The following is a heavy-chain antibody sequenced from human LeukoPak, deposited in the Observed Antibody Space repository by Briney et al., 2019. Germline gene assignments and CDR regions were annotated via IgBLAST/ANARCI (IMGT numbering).Heavy chain of an antibody. Sequence: SETLSLTCAVYGGSFSGYYWSWIRQPPGKGLEWIGEINHSGSTNYNPSLKSRVTTSVDTSKNQFSLKLSSVTAADTAVYYCARLGYSSGRGFDYWGQGTLVTVSS. V-gene: IGHV4-34*01. CDR2: INHSGST. D-gene: IGHD6-19*01. CDR1: GGSFSGYY. CDR3: ARLGYSSGRGFDY. J-gene: IGHJ4*02.